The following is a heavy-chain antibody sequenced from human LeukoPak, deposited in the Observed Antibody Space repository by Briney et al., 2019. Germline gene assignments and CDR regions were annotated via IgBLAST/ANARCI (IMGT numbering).Heavy chain of an antibody. CDR3: ARDDPPRYYFDY. V-gene: IGHV3-11*06. Sequence: GGSLRLSCAASGFTFSNAWMSWIRQAPGKGLEWVSYISRSGSYTTYADSVEGRFTISRDNAKNSLYLQMNSLRAEDTAVYYCARDDPPRYYFDYWGQGTLVTVSS. J-gene: IGHJ4*02. CDR1: GFTFSNAW. CDR2: ISRSGSYT.